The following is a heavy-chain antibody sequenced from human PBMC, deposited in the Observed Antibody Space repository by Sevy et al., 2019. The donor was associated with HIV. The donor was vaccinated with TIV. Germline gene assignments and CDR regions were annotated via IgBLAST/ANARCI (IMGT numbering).Heavy chain of an antibody. D-gene: IGHD6-13*01. CDR2: IIPIYGPV. CDR3: ARDINRYSSSRGEYFGMDV. J-gene: IGHJ6*02. CDR1: GGTFSTYI. Sequence: ASVKVSCKASGGTFSTYIITWVRQAPGQGLEWMGGIIPIYGPVNYAQNFQGRVTITADESTSTAYMEVSSLRFDDTAIYYCARDINRYSSSRGEYFGMDVWGQGTTVTVSS. V-gene: IGHV1-69*13.